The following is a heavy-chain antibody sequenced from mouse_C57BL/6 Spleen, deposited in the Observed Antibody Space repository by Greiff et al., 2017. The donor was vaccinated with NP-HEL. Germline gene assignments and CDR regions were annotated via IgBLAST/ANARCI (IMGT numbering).Heavy chain of an antibody. CDR3: ARVEGDGWWYFDV. CDR2: ISYDGSN. J-gene: IGHJ1*03. Sequence: EVKLMESGPGLVKPSQSLSLTCSVTGYSITSGYYWNWIRQFPGNKLEWMGYISYDGSNNYNPSLKNRISITRDTSKNQFFLKLNSVTTEDTATYYCARVEGDGWWYFDVWGTGTTVTVSS. V-gene: IGHV3-6*01. D-gene: IGHD2-3*01. CDR1: GYSITSGYY.